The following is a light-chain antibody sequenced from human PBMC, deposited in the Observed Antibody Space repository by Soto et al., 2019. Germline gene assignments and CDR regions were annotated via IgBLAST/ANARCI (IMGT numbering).Light chain of an antibody. CDR1: SSDVGSYNL. Sequence: QSALTQPASVSGSPGQSITISCTGTSSDVGSYNLVSWFQQHPGKAPKLMIYEGNKRPSGVSNRFSGSKSGNTASLTISGLQAEDEADYYCLSYAGINTVVFVGGTQLTVL. J-gene: IGLJ2*01. CDR3: LSYAGINTVV. V-gene: IGLV2-23*01. CDR2: EGN.